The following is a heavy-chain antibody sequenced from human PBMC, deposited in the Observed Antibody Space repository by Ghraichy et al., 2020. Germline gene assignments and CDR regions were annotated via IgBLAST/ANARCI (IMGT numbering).Heavy chain of an antibody. CDR3: ATHYYCSGAICNNLGSVKYYYYYTNV. D-gene: IGHD2-15*01. CDR1: GGTFNIYA. J-gene: IGHJ6*03. Sequence: SVKVSCKASGGTFNIYAVSWVRQAPGQGLEWMGGIIPIFHTANYAQKFQGRVTFTADESTSTAYLELSSLTSEDTAVYYCATHYYCSGAICNNLGSVKYYYYYTNVWGKGTTVTVSS. V-gene: IGHV1-69*13. CDR2: IIPIFHTA.